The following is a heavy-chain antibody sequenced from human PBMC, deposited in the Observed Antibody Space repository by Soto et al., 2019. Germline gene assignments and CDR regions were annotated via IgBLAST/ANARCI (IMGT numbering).Heavy chain of an antibody. CDR3: ARSLVNGTYEAFDI. CDR2: IYPGDSDT. J-gene: IGHJ3*02. CDR1: GYNFNRYW. V-gene: IGHV5-51*03. Sequence: EVYLAQSGAEVKKPGESLTISCKGSGYNFNRYWIGWVRQMPGKGLEWMGVIYPGDSDTRYSPSLQGQVTISADKSSSAAYLQWSSLQASDTDTYYCARSLVNGTYEAFDIWGQGTMVTVSS. D-gene: IGHD6-13*01.